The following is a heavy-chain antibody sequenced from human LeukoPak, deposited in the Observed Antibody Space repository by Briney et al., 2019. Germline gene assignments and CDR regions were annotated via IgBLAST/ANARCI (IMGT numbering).Heavy chain of an antibody. J-gene: IGHJ3*02. Sequence: PGGSLRLSCAASGFTVSSNYMSWIRQAPGKGLEWVSVIYSGGSTYYADSVKGRFTISRDNSKNTLYLQMNSLRAEDTAVYYCARWPLQLEAFDIWGQGTMVTVSS. CDR2: IYSGGST. D-gene: IGHD5-18*01. CDR1: GFTVSSNY. CDR3: ARWPLQLEAFDI. V-gene: IGHV3-53*01.